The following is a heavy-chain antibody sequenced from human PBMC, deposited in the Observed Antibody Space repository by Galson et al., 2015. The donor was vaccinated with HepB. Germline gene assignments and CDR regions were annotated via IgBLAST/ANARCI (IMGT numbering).Heavy chain of an antibody. J-gene: IGHJ6*02. V-gene: IGHV4-38-2*02. CDR3: ARGHSSSWYYYYYGMDI. CDR2: IYHSGST. Sequence: SATLSLPCTVSGSSISSGYYWGWIRQPPGKGLEWIGSIYHSGSTYYNPSLKSRVTISVDTSKNQFSLKLSSVTAADTAVYYCARGHSSSWYYYYYGMDIWGQGTTVTVSS. CDR1: GSSISSGYY. D-gene: IGHD6-13*01.